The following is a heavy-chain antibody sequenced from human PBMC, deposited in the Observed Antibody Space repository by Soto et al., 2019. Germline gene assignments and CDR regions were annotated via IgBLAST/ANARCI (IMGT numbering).Heavy chain of an antibody. J-gene: IGHJ4*02. CDR3: ARQSPYDSSGYYYV. V-gene: IGHV4-59*08. CDR2: IYYSGST. D-gene: IGHD3-22*01. Sequence: QVQLQESGPGLVKPSETLSLTCTVSGGSISSYYWSWIRQPPGKGLEWIGYIYYSGSTNYNPSLKSRVTISVDTSKNQFSLKLRSVTAADTAVYYCARQSPYDSSGYYYVWGQGTLVTVSS. CDR1: GGSISSYY.